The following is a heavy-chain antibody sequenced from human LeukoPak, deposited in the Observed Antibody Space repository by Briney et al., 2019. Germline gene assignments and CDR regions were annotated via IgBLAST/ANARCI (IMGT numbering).Heavy chain of an antibody. Sequence: GGSLRLSCAASGFTFSSYWMSWVRQAPGKGLEWVANIKQDGSEKYYVDSVKGRFTISRDNAKNSLYLQMNSLRAEDTAVYYCARGRELPGHYYYYYMDVWGKGTTVTVSS. CDR2: IKQDGSEK. CDR1: GFTFSSYW. V-gene: IGHV3-7*01. D-gene: IGHD1-26*01. J-gene: IGHJ6*03. CDR3: ARGRELPGHYYYYYMDV.